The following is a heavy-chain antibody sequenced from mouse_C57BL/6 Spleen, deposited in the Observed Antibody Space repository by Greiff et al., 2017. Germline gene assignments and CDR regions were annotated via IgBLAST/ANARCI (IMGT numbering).Heavy chain of an antibody. Sequence: DAGGGLVQPKGSLKLSCAASGFSFNTYAMNWVRQAPGKGLEWVARIRSKSNNYATYYADSVKDRFTISRDDSESMLYLQMNNLKTEDTAMYYCVRHVLHAGYAMDYWGQGTSVTVSS. CDR3: VRHVLHAGYAMDY. V-gene: IGHV10-1*01. J-gene: IGHJ4*01. CDR1: GFSFNTYA. CDR2: IRSKSNNYAT.